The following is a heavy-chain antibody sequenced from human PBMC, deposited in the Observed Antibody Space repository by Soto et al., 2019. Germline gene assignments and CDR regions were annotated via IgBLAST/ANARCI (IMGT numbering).Heavy chain of an antibody. Sequence: EMQLVETGGGLIQPGGSLRLSCAASGFTVSDDHMSWVRQAPGKGPEWVSVIYYGGTTYYADSVQGRFTISRHKSKNTLYLQMNDLRADDTAVYYCAREAAGFDIWGQGTMVTVSS. CDR1: GFTVSDDH. CDR2: IYYGGTT. CDR3: AREAAGFDI. J-gene: IGHJ3*02. V-gene: IGHV3-53*02.